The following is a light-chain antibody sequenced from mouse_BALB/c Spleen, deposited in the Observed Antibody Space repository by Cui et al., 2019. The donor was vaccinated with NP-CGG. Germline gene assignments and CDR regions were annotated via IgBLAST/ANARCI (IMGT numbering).Light chain of an antibody. Sequence: QAVVPQESALTTSPGEKVTPTCRSSTGAVTTSNYANWVQEKPDHLFTGLIGGTNNRAPGVPARFSGSLIGDKAALTITGAQTEDEAIYFCALWYSNHWVFGGGTKLTVL. CDR1: TGAVTTSNY. V-gene: IGLV1*01. CDR3: ALWYSNHWV. J-gene: IGLJ1*01. CDR2: GTN.